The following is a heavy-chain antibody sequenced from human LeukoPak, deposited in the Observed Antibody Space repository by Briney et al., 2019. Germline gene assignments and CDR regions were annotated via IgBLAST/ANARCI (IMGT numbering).Heavy chain of an antibody. Sequence: ASVKVSCKASGYTFTNYGISWVRQAPGQGLDWMGWISTYNGYTYYAQKLQGRVTMTTDTSTSTAYMDLRSLRSDDTAVYYCARSTVDGSGSPKWYWGQGTLVTVSS. CDR3: ARSTVDGSGSPKWY. J-gene: IGHJ4*02. V-gene: IGHV1-18*01. D-gene: IGHD3-10*01. CDR2: ISTYNGYT. CDR1: GYTFTNYG.